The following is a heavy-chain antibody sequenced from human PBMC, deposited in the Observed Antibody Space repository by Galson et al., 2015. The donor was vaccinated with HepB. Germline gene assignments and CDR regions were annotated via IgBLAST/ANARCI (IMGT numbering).Heavy chain of an antibody. CDR2: IVPSFGAP. CDR1: GVTLRNDG. Sequence: SVKVSCKASGVTLRNDGITWVRQAPGKGLEWLGGIVPSFGAPRVAQELQGRVTISADGSTNTAYMELSSLKSDDTAVYYCARIYCGGECPTINHYYYYGMDVWGQGTTVTVSS. V-gene: IGHV1-69*13. J-gene: IGHJ6*02. CDR3: ARIYCGGECPTINHYYYYGMDV. D-gene: IGHD2-21*01.